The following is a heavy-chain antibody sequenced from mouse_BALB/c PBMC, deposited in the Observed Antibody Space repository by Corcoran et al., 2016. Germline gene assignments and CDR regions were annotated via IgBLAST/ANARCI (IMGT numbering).Heavy chain of an antibody. CDR3: AREGSQRGYYAMDY. CDR1: GYTFTSYV. CDR2: INPYNDGT. J-gene: IGHJ4*01. V-gene: IGHV1S136*01. Sequence: EVQLQQSGPELVKPGASVKMSCKASGYTFTSYVMHWVKQKPGQGLEWIGYINPYNDGTKYKEKFKGKATLTSDKSASTAYMELSSLTSEDSAVYYCAREGSQRGYYAMDYWGQGTSVTVSS.